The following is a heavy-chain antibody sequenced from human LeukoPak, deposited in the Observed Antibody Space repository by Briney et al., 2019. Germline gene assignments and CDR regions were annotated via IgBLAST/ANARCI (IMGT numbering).Heavy chain of an antibody. CDR1: GGSISTSSYY. V-gene: IGHV4-39*07. Sequence: SETLSLTCTVSGGSISTSSYYWGWIRQPPGKGLECIGNIYYSGSTYYNPSLKSRVTISVDTSKNQFSLKLSSVTAADTAVYYCARDLTGYSSGWYRRGHWFDPWGQGTLVTVSS. D-gene: IGHD6-19*01. J-gene: IGHJ5*02. CDR2: IYYSGST. CDR3: ARDLTGYSSGWYRRGHWFDP.